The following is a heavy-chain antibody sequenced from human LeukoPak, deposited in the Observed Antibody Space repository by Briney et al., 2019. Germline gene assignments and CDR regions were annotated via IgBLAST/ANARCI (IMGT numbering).Heavy chain of an antibody. D-gene: IGHD5-12*01. CDR2: ISSSGSTT. J-gene: IGHJ4*02. Sequence: PGGSLRLSCAASGFTFSSYEMNWVRQAPGKGLEWVSYISSSGSTTYYADSVKGRFTISRDNAKNTLYLQMNSLRAEDTAVYYCARDGDIVATICYFDYWGQGTLVTVSS. V-gene: IGHV3-48*03. CDR3: ARDGDIVATICYFDY. CDR1: GFTFSSYE.